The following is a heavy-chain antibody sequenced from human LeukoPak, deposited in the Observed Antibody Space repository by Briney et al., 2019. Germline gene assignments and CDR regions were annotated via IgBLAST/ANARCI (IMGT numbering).Heavy chain of an antibody. D-gene: IGHD3-16*01. CDR3: AKDRGGNVALWGNDY. V-gene: IGHV3-23*01. CDR1: GVTFSSYA. CDR2: ISGSGGST. Sequence: PGGSLRLSCEASGVTFSSYAMSWVRQAPGKGLEWVSAISGSGGSTYYADSVKGRFTISRDNSKNTLYLQMNSLRAEDTAVYYCAKDRGGNVALWGNDYWGQGTLVTVSS. J-gene: IGHJ4*02.